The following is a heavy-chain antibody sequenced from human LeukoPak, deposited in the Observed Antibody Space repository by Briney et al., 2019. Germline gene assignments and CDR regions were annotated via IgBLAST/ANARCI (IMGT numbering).Heavy chain of an antibody. V-gene: IGHV1-69*13. Sequence: GASVKVSCKASGYIFTGYYMHWVRQAPGQGLEWMGGIIPIFGTANYAQKFQGRVTITADESTSTAYMELSSLRSEDTAVYYCASGGAQGYYYYYYMDVWGKGTTVTISS. CDR1: GYIFTGYY. J-gene: IGHJ6*03. CDR2: IIPIFGTA. CDR3: ASGGAQGYYYYYYMDV. D-gene: IGHD3-10*01.